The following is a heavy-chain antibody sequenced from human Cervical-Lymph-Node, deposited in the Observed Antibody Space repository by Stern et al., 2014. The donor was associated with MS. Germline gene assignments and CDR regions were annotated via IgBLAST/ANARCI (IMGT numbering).Heavy chain of an antibody. CDR2: LEWDGDK. CDR3: ARMTGRGDYYYYSGLDV. J-gene: IGHJ6*02. V-gene: IGHV2-70*15. D-gene: IGHD3-10*01. Sequence: QVTLRESGPALVKPTHTLTLTCTFSGFSLTTSAMSVSWLRQPPGKALEWRVRLEWDGDKYYTTSLRTRLTISKDTSSNQVVLILTDMDPVDTATYYCARMTGRGDYYYYSGLDVWGQGTTVTVSS. CDR1: GFSLTTSAMS.